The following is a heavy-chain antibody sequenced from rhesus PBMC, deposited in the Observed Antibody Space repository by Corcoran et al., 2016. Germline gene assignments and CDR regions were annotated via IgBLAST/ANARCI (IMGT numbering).Heavy chain of an antibody. CDR2: IGPGGDT. D-gene: IGHD6-19*01. Sequence: EVQLVESGGGLVQPGGSLRRSCAASGFPFSSYAMQWVPQAPGKGLEWVSAIGPGGDTYYADAGKGRFTSSRDNAKNSLYLQMNSLRAEDTAVYYCAREVGSNHFDYWGQGVLVTVSS. CDR3: AREVGSNHFDY. J-gene: IGHJ4*01. V-gene: IGHV3-72*01. CDR1: GFPFSSYA.